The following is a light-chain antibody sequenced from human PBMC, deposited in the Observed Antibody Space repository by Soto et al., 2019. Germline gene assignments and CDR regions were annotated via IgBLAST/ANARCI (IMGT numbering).Light chain of an antibody. Sequence: DIQMTQSPSSLSASVGDRITITCRASQSISRSLNWYQQKAGKAPKLLIYAASSLQSGVPSRFSGSGSGTDFTLTISSLQPEDFATYYCQQSYTTHTFGQGTKLETK. J-gene: IGKJ2*01. CDR3: QQSYTTHT. CDR1: QSISRS. CDR2: AAS. V-gene: IGKV1-39*01.